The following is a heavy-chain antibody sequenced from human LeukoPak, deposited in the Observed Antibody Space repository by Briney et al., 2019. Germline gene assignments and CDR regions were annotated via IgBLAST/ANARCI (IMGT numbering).Heavy chain of an antibody. V-gene: IGHV3-23*01. J-gene: IGHJ4*02. Sequence: GGSLRLYCAGSGFTFSKYAMTWVRQAEGEGLECVSPITASGTTTYYADSVMGRFTISRDDSQNTLSLQMDSLSAEDTALYYCAKYISDSGAYYAFDYWGQGTLVTVSS. D-gene: IGHD3-10*01. CDR1: GFTFSKYA. CDR2: ITASGTTT. CDR3: AKYISDSGAYYAFDY.